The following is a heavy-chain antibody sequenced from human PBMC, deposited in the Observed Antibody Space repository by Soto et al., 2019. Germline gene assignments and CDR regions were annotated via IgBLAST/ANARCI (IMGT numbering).Heavy chain of an antibody. V-gene: IGHV1-69*02. D-gene: IGHD6-19*01. CDR1: GRTFSSYS. J-gene: IGHJ6*02. Sequence: QVQLVQSGAEVKKPGSSVKVSCEASGRTFSSYSIIWVRQAPGQGLEWMGRITPVLGIANYAQKFQGRVTIPSGNSTSAAYMDLSCLTFEDTAVYYCARGGAVAGDANLQGNDYGMDVWGQGTTVTVSS. CDR2: ITPVLGIA. CDR3: ARGGAVAGDANLQGNDYGMDV.